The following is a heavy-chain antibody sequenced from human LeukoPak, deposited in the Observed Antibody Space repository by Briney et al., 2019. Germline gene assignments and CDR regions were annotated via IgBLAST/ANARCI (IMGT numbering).Heavy chain of an antibody. CDR3: ARGRISYYDILTGYSPFFDY. D-gene: IGHD3-9*01. CDR1: GGSFSGYY. J-gene: IGHJ4*02. Sequence: SETLSLTCAVYGGSFSGYYWSWIRQPPGKGLEWIGEINHSGSTNYNPSLKSRVTISVDTSKNQFSLKLSSVTDADTAVYYCARGRISYYDILTGYSPFFDYWGQGTLVTVSS. CDR2: INHSGST. V-gene: IGHV4-34*01.